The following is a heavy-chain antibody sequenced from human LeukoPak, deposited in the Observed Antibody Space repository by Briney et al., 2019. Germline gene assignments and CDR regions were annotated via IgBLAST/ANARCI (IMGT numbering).Heavy chain of an antibody. CDR1: GFTLSGYA. D-gene: IGHD6-19*01. CDR2: ISSDGREQ. J-gene: IGHJ6*02. Sequence: GRSLRLSRVASGFTLSGYAIHWVRRAPGKGLQWVAIISSDGREQYYAESVRGRFTIFRDNSRNTVSLQMSSLRIEDSAVFYCARVEGIAVAGAGNYYHYNGMDVWGQGTAVTVSS. CDR3: ARVEGIAVAGAGNYYHYNGMDV. V-gene: IGHV3-30*04.